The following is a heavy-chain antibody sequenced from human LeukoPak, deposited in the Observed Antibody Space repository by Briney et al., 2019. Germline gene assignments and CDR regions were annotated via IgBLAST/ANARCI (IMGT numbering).Heavy chain of an antibody. Sequence: SSETLSLTCTVSGGSVSSGSYYWSWIRQPPGKGLEWIGYIYYSGSTNYNPSLKSRVTISVDTSKNQFSLKLSSVTAADTAVYYCAREPQGYSSGWYRTRLPTYFDYWGQGTLVTVSS. J-gene: IGHJ4*02. CDR3: AREPQGYSSGWYRTRLPTYFDY. V-gene: IGHV4-61*01. CDR1: GGSVSSGSYY. D-gene: IGHD6-19*01. CDR2: IYYSGST.